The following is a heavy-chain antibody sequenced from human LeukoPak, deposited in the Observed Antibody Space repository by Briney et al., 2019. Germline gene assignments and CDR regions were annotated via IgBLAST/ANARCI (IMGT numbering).Heavy chain of an antibody. D-gene: IGHD3-10*01. CDR3: ARDHYYGSGSYYYYYYNYMDV. V-gene: IGHV3-48*03. CDR2: ISSSGSTI. J-gene: IGHJ6*03. CDR1: GFTFSSYE. Sequence: GGSLRLSCAASGFTFSSYEMNWVRQAPGKGLEWVSYISSSGSTIYYADSVKGRFTISRDNAKNSLYLQMNSLRAEDTAVYYCARDHYYGSGSYYYYYYNYMDVWGKGTTVTVSS.